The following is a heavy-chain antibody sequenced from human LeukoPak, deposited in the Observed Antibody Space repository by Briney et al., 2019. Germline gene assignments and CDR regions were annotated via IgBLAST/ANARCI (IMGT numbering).Heavy chain of an antibody. CDR2: ISGSGGST. CDR1: GITFSNSA. V-gene: IGHV3-23*01. CDR3: ARVTMVRGVYYFDY. Sequence: GGSLRLSCVPSGITFSNSALSWVRQAPGKGLEWVSAISGSGGSTYYADSVKGRFTISRDNAKNSLYLQMNSLRAEDTAAYYCARVTMVRGVYYFDYWGQGTLVTVSS. J-gene: IGHJ4*02. D-gene: IGHD3-10*01.